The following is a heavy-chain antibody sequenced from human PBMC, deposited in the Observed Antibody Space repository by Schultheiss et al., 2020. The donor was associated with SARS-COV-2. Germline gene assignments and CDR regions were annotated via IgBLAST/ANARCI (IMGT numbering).Heavy chain of an antibody. J-gene: IGHJ4*02. D-gene: IGHD1-26*01. CDR2: IWYDGSNK. Sequence: GGSLRLSCAASGFTFSSYGMHWVRQAPGKGLEWVAVIWYDGSNKYYANSVKGRFTISRDNSKNTLYLQMNSLRAEDTAVYYCAREEVWELREFDYWGQGTLVTVSS. CDR3: AREEVWELREFDY. CDR1: GFTFSSYG. V-gene: IGHV3-33*01.